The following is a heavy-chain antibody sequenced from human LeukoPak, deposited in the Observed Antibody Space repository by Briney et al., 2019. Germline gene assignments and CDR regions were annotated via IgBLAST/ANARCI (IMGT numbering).Heavy chain of an antibody. CDR1: GYTFTSYY. D-gene: IGHD2-15*01. V-gene: IGHV1-46*01. CDR2: INPSGGST. J-gene: IGHJ3*02. CDR3: ARELVDCSGGSCYRDAFDI. Sequence: ASVKVSCKASGYTFTSYYMHWVRQAPGQGLEWMGIINPSGGSTSYAQKFQGRVIMTRDTSTSTVYMELSSLRSEDTAVYYCARELVDCSGGSCYRDAFDIWGQGTMVTVSS.